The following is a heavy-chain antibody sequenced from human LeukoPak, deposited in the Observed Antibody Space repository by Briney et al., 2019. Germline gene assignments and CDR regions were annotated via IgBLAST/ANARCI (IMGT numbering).Heavy chain of an antibody. J-gene: IGHJ4*02. V-gene: IGHV4-59*01. Sequence: PSETLSLTCTVSSGSISSYYWSWIRQPPGKGLEWIGYIYYSGSTNYNPSLKSRVTISVDTSKNQFSLKLSSVTAADTAVYYCAGSGSYDYFDYWGQGTLVTVSS. CDR3: AGSGSYDYFDY. D-gene: IGHD1-26*01. CDR1: SGSISSYY. CDR2: IYYSGST.